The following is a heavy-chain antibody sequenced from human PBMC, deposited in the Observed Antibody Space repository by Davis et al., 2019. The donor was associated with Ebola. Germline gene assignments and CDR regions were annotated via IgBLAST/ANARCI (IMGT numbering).Heavy chain of an antibody. CDR3: ARAPHYYYYGMDV. V-gene: IGHV1-69*06. J-gene: IGHJ6*02. CDR1: GYTFTSYA. CDR2: IIPIFGTA. Sequence: SVKVSCKASGYTFTSYAMHWVRQAPGQGLEWMGGIIPIFGTANYAQKFQGRVTITADKSTSTAYMDLSSLRSEDTAVYYCARAPHYYYYGMDVWDQGTTVTVSS.